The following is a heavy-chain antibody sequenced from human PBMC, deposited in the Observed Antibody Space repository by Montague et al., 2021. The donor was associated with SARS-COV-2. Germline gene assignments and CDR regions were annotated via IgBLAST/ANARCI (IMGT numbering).Heavy chain of an antibody. CDR3: ARAGEDYYYDSSGFLY. Sequence: SLRLSCAASGFIFSSYEMNWVRQAPGKGLEWVSYISNSGDTKYYADSVKGRFIISRDNAKNSLYLQMSSLRAEVTAVYYCARAGEDYYYDSSGFLYWGQGILVTVSS. J-gene: IGHJ4*02. CDR1: GFIFSSYE. D-gene: IGHD3-22*01. CDR2: ISNSGDTK. V-gene: IGHV3-48*03.